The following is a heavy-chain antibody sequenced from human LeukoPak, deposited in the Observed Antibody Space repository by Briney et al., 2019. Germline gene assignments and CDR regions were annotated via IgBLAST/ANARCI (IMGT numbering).Heavy chain of an antibody. J-gene: IGHJ4*02. CDR1: GGSFSGYY. V-gene: IGHV4-34*01. D-gene: IGHD2-15*01. CDR3: ARSRCSGGSCYPRFFYFDY. Sequence: SETLSLTCAVYGGSFSGYYWSWIRQPPGKGLEWIGEINHSGGTSYNPSLKSRVTISVDTSKNHFSLKLSSVTAADTAVYYCARSRCSGGSCYPRFFYFDYWGQGTLVTVSS. CDR2: INHSGGT.